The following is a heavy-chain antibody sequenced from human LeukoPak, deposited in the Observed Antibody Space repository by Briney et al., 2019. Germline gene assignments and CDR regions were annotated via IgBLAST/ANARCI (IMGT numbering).Heavy chain of an antibody. V-gene: IGHV4-61*02. D-gene: IGHD2-2*01. CDR1: GGSISSGSYY. CDR3: ARDAPDLGYCSSTSCYYIDY. CDR2: IYTSGST. Sequence: SETLSLTCTVSGGSISSGSYYWIWIRQPAGKGLEWIGRIYTSGSTNYNPSLKSRVTMSVDTSKNQFSLKLSSVTAADTAVYYCARDAPDLGYCSSTSCYYIDYWGQGTLVTVSS. J-gene: IGHJ4*02.